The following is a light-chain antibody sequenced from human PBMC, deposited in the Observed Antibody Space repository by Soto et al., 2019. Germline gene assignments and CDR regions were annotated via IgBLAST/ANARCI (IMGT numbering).Light chain of an antibody. J-gene: IGKJ2*01. Sequence: DIQMTQSASSLSASVGDRVTITCRASQSISSNLNWHQQKPGKAPKVLIYAASSLQSGVPSRFSGSGSGTDFTLTISSLQPGDFATYYCQQSYSIPYTFGQGTKLEIK. CDR3: QQSYSIPYT. CDR1: QSISSN. V-gene: IGKV1-39*01. CDR2: AAS.